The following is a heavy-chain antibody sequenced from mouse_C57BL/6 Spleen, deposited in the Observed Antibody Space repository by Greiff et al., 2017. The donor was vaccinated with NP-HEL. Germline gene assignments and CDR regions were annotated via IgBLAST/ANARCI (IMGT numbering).Heavy chain of an antibody. CDR1: GYTFTDYY. CDR2: INPYNGGT. J-gene: IGHJ1*03. CDR3: ARWGYYGSSPYWYFDV. D-gene: IGHD1-1*01. Sequence: VQLQQSGPVLVKPGASVKMSCKASGYTFTDYYMNWVKQSHGKSLEWIGVINPYNGGTSYNQKFKGKATLTVDKSSSTAYMELNSLTSEDSAVYYGARWGYYGSSPYWYFDVWGTGTTVTVSS. V-gene: IGHV1-19*01.